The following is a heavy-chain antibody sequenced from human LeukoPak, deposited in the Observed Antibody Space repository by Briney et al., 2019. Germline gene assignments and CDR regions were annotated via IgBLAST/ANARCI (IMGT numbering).Heavy chain of an antibody. CDR3: ARSPKGELRDSGYDHGFDY. D-gene: IGHD5-12*01. CDR2: MNPNSGNT. V-gene: IGHV1-8*01. Sequence: ASVKVSCKASRYTFTNYDINWVRQATGQGLEWMGWMNPNSGNTGYAQKFQGRVTMTRNTSISTAYMELSSLRSEDTAVYYCARSPKGELRDSGYDHGFDYWGQGTLVTVSS. CDR1: RYTFTNYD. J-gene: IGHJ4*02.